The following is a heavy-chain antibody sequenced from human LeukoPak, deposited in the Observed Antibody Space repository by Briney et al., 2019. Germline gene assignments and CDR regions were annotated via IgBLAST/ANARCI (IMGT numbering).Heavy chain of an antibody. CDR3: ATFGRIGDASGSPWDY. CDR1: GYTLTELS. J-gene: IGHJ4*02. CDR2: FDPEDGET. D-gene: IGHD1-26*01. V-gene: IGHV1-24*01. Sequence: ASVKVSCKVSGYTLTELSMHWVRQAPGKELEWMGGFDPEDGETIYAQKFQGRVTMTEDTSTDTAYMELSSLRSEDTAVYYCATFGRIGDASGSPWDYWGQGTLVTVSS.